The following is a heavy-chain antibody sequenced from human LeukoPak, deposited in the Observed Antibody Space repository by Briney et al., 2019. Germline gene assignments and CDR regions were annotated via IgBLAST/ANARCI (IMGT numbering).Heavy chain of an antibody. D-gene: IGHD3-22*01. CDR1: GYTFTRYA. CDR3: ARDQTAYGSGDYYYYDAFDI. V-gene: IGHV1-3*03. Sequence: ASVKVSCKASGYTFTRYALHWVRQAPGQRLEWMGWINAGNGHTKYSQEFQGRVTITRDTSASTVYMELSSLRSEDMAVYYCARDQTAYGSGDYYYYDAFDIWGQGTTVTVSS. CDR2: INAGNGHT. J-gene: IGHJ3*02.